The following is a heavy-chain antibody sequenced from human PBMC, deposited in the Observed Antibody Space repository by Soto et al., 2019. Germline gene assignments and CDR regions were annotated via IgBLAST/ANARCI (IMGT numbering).Heavy chain of an antibody. Sequence: PGGSLRLSCAASGFTFDDYAMHWVRQAPGKGLEWVSGSSWNSGSIGYADSVKGRFTISRDNAKNSLYLQMNSLRAEDTALYYCAKESPLNYYDSSGPFDYWGQGTLVTVSS. V-gene: IGHV3-9*01. CDR1: GFTFDDYA. CDR3: AKESPLNYYDSSGPFDY. D-gene: IGHD3-22*01. CDR2: SSWNSGSI. J-gene: IGHJ4*02.